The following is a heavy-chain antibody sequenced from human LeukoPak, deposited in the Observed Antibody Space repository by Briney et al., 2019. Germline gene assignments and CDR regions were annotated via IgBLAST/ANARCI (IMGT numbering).Heavy chain of an antibody. CDR2: IYTSGST. CDR1: GGSISSYY. D-gene: IGHD3-10*01. V-gene: IGHV4-4*07. J-gene: IGHJ6*01. CDR3: ARGLYYNSSGRYGMDV. Sequence: SETLSLTCTVSGGSISSYYWSWIRQPAGKGLEWIGRIYTSGSTTYNPSLKSRVTISVDTSKNQFSLKLSSVTAADTAVYYCARGLYYNSSGRYGMDVWGQGTTVTVSS.